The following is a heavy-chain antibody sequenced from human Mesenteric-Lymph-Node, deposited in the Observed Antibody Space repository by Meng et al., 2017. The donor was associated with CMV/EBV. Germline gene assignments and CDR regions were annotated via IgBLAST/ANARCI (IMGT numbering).Heavy chain of an antibody. D-gene: IGHD6-13*01. J-gene: IGHJ5*02. Sequence: QVQLVHSGPELKKPGVSVQVSCKASGGTFSSYTISWVRQAPGQGLEWMGRIIPILGIANYAQKFQGRVTITADKSTSTAYMELSSLRSEDTAVYYCAGGIAAAGSRWFDPWGQGTLVTVSS. V-gene: IGHV1-69*02. CDR2: IIPILGIA. CDR3: AGGIAAAGSRWFDP. CDR1: GGTFSSYT.